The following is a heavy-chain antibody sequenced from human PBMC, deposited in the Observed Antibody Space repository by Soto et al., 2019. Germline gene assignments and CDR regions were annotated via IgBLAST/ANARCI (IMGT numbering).Heavy chain of an antibody. J-gene: IGHJ6*02. CDR3: ARGYYYGMDV. Sequence: QVPLQQWGAGLLKPSETLSLTCAVYGGAFSGYSWTWIRQPPGKGPEWIGEIDHGGSTTYNPSLKSRVTISVDTSKNQFSLKLSSVTAADTAVYYCARGYYYGMDVWGQGTTVTVSS. CDR2: IDHGGST. CDR1: GGAFSGYS. V-gene: IGHV4-34*01.